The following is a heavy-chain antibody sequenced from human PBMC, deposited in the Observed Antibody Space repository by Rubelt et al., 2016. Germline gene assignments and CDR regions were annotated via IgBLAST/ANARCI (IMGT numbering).Heavy chain of an antibody. J-gene: IGHJ4*02. Sequence: QLQLQESGPGLVKPSETLSLTCTVSGGSISSSSYYWGWIRQPPGKGLEWIGSIYYSGSTYYNPSLKGRVTISVDTSKNQFFLKLISVIGADTAVYYCARHGEYGSGSYYNHHFDYWGQGTLVTVSS. V-gene: IGHV4-39*01. CDR2: IYYSGST. CDR3: ARHGEYGSGSYYNHHFDY. CDR1: GGSISSSSYY. D-gene: IGHD3-10*01.